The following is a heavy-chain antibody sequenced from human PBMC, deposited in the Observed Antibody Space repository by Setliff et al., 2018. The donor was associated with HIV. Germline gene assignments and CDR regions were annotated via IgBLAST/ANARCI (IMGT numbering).Heavy chain of an antibody. Sequence: GASVKVSCKVSGYTFIDYYMHWVQQAPGQGLDWMGRIIPILGVANYAQRFQGKVTITADKSTSTAYMELTSLRFDDTAMYYCVRGVQSPPHYSYYYMDVWGEGTMVTVS. CDR2: IIPILGVA. D-gene: IGHD3-3*01. CDR1: GYTFIDYY. V-gene: IGHV1-69*04. CDR3: VRGVQSPPHYSYYYMDV. J-gene: IGHJ6*03.